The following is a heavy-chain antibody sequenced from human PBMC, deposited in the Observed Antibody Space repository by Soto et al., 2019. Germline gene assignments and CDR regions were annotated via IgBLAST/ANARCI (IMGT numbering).Heavy chain of an antibody. Sequence: QVQLVQSGAEVKKPGSSVKVSCKASGGTFSNYAITWVRQAPGQGLEWLGRIIPIFGTRDYAQKFQGRVTISADESTTTDYMGLSSLRSDDTAVYYCAKDGGRVGYFGNWFDPWGQGTLVTVSS. V-gene: IGHV1-69*15. CDR2: IIPIFGTR. D-gene: IGHD1-26*01. CDR1: GGTFSNYA. J-gene: IGHJ5*02. CDR3: AKDGGRVGYFGNWFDP.